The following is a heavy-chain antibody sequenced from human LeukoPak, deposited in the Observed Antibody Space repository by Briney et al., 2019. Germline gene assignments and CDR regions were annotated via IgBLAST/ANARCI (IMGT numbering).Heavy chain of an antibody. Sequence: SETLSLTCAVSGGSITSGGYSWSWIRQTPGKGLEWIGSIYHSGSTYYNPSLKSRVTISVDTSKNQFSLKLSSVTAADTAVYYCARGKGSSSGPFDYWGQGTLVTVSS. D-gene: IGHD6-6*01. CDR1: GGSITSGGYS. J-gene: IGHJ4*02. CDR3: ARGKGSSSGPFDY. CDR2: IYHSGST. V-gene: IGHV4-30-2*03.